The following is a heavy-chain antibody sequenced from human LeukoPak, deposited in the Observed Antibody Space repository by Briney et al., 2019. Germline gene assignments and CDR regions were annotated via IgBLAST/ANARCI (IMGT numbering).Heavy chain of an antibody. CDR2: ISGSGGST. Sequence: PGGSLRLSCAASGFTFSSYAMSWVRQAPGKGLEWVSAISGSGGSTYYADSVKGRFTISRDNSKNTLYLQMNSLRAEDTAVYYCAKDLSFGCSGGSCEKYFDYWGQGTLVTVSS. CDR1: GFTFSSYA. V-gene: IGHV3-23*01. D-gene: IGHD2-15*01. J-gene: IGHJ4*02. CDR3: AKDLSFGCSGGSCEKYFDY.